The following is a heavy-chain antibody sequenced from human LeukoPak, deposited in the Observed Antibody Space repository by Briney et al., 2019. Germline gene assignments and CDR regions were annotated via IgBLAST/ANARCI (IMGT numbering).Heavy chain of an antibody. D-gene: IGHD5-18*01. Sequence: GGSLRLSCAASGFIFSSCSMNWVRQAPGKGLEWVSSISGSSFYINYADSVRGRLTISRDNAENSVYLQMSSLRDEDTAVYYCARIRDPYGYAHLDLWGQGTLVTVST. V-gene: IGHV3-21*01. CDR1: GFIFSSCS. J-gene: IGHJ4*02. CDR3: ARIRDPYGYAHLDL. CDR2: ISGSSFYI.